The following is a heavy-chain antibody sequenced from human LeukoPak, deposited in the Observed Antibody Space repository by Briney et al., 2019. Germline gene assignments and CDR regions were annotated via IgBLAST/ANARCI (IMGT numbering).Heavy chain of an antibody. CDR2: IRYAGSNK. J-gene: IGHJ6*03. V-gene: IGHV3-30*02. CDR3: AVMTTVSSRYYYYMDV. D-gene: IGHD4-17*01. Sequence: GGSLRLSCAASGFTFSSYGMHWVRQAPGKGLEWVAFIRYAGSNKYYAASVKGRFTISRDNSKNTLNLQMNSLRAEDTAVYYCAVMTTVSSRYYYYMDVWGKGTAVTVSS. CDR1: GFTFSSYG.